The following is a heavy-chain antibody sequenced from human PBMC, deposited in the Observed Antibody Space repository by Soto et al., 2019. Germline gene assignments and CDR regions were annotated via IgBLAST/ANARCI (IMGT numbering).Heavy chain of an antibody. CDR2: IYYTGST. CDR1: GDSISTNLW. D-gene: IGHD6-19*01. J-gene: IGHJ5*02. V-gene: IGHV4-28*03. Sequence: PSETLSLTCTISGDSISTNLWWAWVRQPPGKGLEWLGYIYYTGSTYYNPSLKSRVTMSVDTSKNQFSLKLKSVTAVDTAVYYCARGMLAGTGWFDPWGQGTPVTVSS. CDR3: ARGMLAGTGWFDP.